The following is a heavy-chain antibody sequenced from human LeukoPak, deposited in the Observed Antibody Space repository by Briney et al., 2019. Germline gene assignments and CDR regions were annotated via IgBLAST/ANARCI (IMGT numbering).Heavy chain of an antibody. Sequence: GRSLRLSCAASGFTFSSYAMHWVRQAPGKGLQWVAVMSYDGSNYYYADSVKGRFTISRDNSKNTLYLQMNSLRAEDTAVYYCARDKGQQLVPHDFDYWGQGTLVTVSS. CDR2: MSYDGSNY. CDR3: ARDKGQQLVPHDFDY. D-gene: IGHD6-13*01. CDR1: GFTFSSYA. V-gene: IGHV3-30*04. J-gene: IGHJ4*02.